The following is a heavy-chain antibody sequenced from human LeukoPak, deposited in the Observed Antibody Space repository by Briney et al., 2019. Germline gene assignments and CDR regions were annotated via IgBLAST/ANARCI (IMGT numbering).Heavy chain of an antibody. J-gene: IGHJ4*02. CDR1: DGSFSAYY. CDR3: ARAGSGWSFDY. D-gene: IGHD6-19*01. V-gene: IGHV4-59*01. CDR2: IYYSGST. Sequence: PSETLSLTCAVYDGSFSAYYWSWIRQPPGKGLEWIGYIYYSGSTNYNPSLKSRVTISVDTSKNQFSLKLSSVTAADTAVYYCARAGSGWSFDYWGQGTLVTVSS.